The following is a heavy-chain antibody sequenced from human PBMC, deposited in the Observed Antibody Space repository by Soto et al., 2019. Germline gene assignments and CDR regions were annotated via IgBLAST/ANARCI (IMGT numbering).Heavy chain of an antibody. Sequence: ASVKVSCKASGYTFTSYGISWVRQAPGQGLEWMGWISAYNGNTNYAQKLQGRVTMTTDTSTSTAYMELRSLRSDDTAVYYCASRLHENYYYYYGMDVWGQGTTVTVSS. CDR1: GYTFTSYG. CDR3: ASRLHENYYYYYGMDV. J-gene: IGHJ6*02. V-gene: IGHV1-18*01. D-gene: IGHD4-4*01. CDR2: ISAYNGNT.